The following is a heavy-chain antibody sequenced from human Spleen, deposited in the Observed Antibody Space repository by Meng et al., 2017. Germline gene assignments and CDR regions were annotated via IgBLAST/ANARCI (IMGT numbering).Heavy chain of an antibody. CDR3: ASAGYYCIDY. CDR2: IHHTGST. CDR1: GGSISSGNW. V-gene: IGHV4-4*02. Sequence: GSLRLSCAVSGGSISSGNWWSWVRQPPGKGLEWIGEIHHTGSTNHNPSFKSRVTILVDKSENVFSLTLTSVTAADTAVYYCASAGYYCIDYWGQGTLVTVSS. J-gene: IGHJ4*02. D-gene: IGHD2/OR15-2a*01.